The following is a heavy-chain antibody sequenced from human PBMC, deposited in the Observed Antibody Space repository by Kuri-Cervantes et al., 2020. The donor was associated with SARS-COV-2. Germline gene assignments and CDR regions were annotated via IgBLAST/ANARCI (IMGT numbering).Heavy chain of an antibody. CDR3: VREGFGSSSHNYGMDV. J-gene: IGHJ6*02. D-gene: IGHD6-6*01. CDR1: GFTVNTYS. Sequence: GGSLRLSCAASGFTVNTYSMNWVRQVPGKGLEWLSYISSSSSPIFYAASVKGRFTISRDNVENSLYMQMNSLRPQDTAVYYCVREGFGSSSHNYGMDVWGQGTTVTVSS. V-gene: IGHV3-48*01. CDR2: ISSSSSPI.